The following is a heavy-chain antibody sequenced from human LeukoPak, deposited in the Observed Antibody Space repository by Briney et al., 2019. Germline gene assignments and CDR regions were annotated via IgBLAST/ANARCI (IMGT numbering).Heavy chain of an antibody. J-gene: IGHJ4*02. V-gene: IGHV3-23*01. CDR2: ISASGSDT. CDR1: GFTLFNHA. Sequence: PGGAPGHPRTTSGFTLFNHAKILGRPTPGGGVEWVSSISASGSDTYHLDSVTGRFTISRDNSKNTLYLQMNSLRVEDTATYYCTKDPHAVATPRVNWGQGILVTVSA. CDR3: TKDPHAVATPRVN. D-gene: IGHD2-21*02.